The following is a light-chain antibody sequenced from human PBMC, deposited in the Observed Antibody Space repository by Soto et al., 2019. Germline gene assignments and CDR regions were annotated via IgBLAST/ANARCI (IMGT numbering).Light chain of an antibody. J-gene: IGKJ4*01. Sequence: EIVLTQSPATLSLSLGERATLSCRASQSFSDSLAWYQQRPGQAPRLLIYHASNRATGVPARFSCSGSGTGFTITIYSPEPEDYVVYYCQQCYNSPLTFGGGTKVE. V-gene: IGKV3-11*01. CDR1: QSFSDS. CDR2: HAS. CDR3: QQCYNSPLT.